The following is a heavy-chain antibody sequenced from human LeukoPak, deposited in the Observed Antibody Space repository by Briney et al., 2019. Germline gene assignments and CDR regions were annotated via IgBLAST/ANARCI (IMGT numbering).Heavy chain of an antibody. CDR1: GGSISSSSYY. Sequence: KPSETLSLTCTVSGGSISSSSYYWGWIRQPPGKGLEWIGSIYYSGSTYYNPSLKSRVTISVDTSKNQFSLKLSSVTAADTAVYYCARRSGTSCFDYWGQGTLVTVSS. D-gene: IGHD2-2*01. CDR3: ARRSGTSCFDY. J-gene: IGHJ4*02. V-gene: IGHV4-39*01. CDR2: IYYSGST.